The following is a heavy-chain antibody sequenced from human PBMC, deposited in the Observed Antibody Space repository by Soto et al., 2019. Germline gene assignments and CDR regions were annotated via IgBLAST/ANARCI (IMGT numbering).Heavy chain of an antibody. Sequence: SETLSLTCTVSGSSISSGGYYWSWIRQHPGKGLEWIGYIYYSGSTYYNPSLKSRVTISVDTSKNQFSLKLSSVTAADTAVYYCARDSRSGWSPTRTGGFDYWGQGTLVTVSS. CDR2: IYYSGST. J-gene: IGHJ4*02. CDR1: GSSISSGGYY. D-gene: IGHD6-19*01. CDR3: ARDSRSGWSPTRTGGFDY. V-gene: IGHV4-61*08.